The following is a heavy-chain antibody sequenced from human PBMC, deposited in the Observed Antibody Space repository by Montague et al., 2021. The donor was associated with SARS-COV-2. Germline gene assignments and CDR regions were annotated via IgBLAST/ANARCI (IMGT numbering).Heavy chain of an antibody. CDR2: IYYTGST. Sequence: SETLSLTCTVSGGSISSSSYYWGWIRQPPGKGLEWIGSIYYTGSTYYNPSLKSRVTISVDTSKNQFSLKLSSVTAADTAIYYCARESGYSSGWRYYYVMDVWGQGTTGTVS. V-gene: IGHV4-39*07. J-gene: IGHJ6*02. CDR1: GGSISSSSYY. D-gene: IGHD6-19*01. CDR3: ARESGYSSGWRYYYVMDV.